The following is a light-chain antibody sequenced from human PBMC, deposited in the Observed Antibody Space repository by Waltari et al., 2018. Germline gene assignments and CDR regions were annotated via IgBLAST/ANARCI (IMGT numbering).Light chain of an antibody. CDR1: QSVSSSY. Sequence: ESVMTQSPGTLSLSPGERATISCRASQSVSSSYLAWYQQRPGQAPRLLIYGASSRATGVPDRFRASGSGTDFTLTISRLEPEDFAVYYCQQYGNSPIYTFGQGTKLEI. V-gene: IGKV3-20*01. CDR3: QQYGNSPIYT. J-gene: IGKJ2*01. CDR2: GAS.